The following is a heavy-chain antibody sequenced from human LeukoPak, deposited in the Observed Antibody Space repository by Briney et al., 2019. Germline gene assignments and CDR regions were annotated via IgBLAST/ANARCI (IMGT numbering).Heavy chain of an antibody. CDR3: ARDVTMDGDNGALDY. CDR2: IWYDGSNK. Sequence: GGSLRLSCAASGFTFSSYGMHWVRQAPGKGLEWVAVIWYDGSNKYYADSVKGRFTISRDNSKNTLYLQMNSLRAEDTAVYYCARDVTMDGDNGALDYWGQGTLVTVSS. J-gene: IGHJ4*02. D-gene: IGHD5-24*01. V-gene: IGHV3-33*01. CDR1: GFTFSSYG.